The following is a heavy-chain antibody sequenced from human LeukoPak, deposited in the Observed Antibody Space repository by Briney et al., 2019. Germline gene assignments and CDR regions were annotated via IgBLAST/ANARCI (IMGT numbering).Heavy chain of an antibody. CDR3: ARGDILTGYYNGVGAFDI. V-gene: IGHV4-59*08. CDR2: IYHSGST. D-gene: IGHD3-9*01. CDR1: GGSISSYY. Sequence: SETLSLTCTVSGGSISSYYWSWIRQPPGKGLEWIGYIYHSGSTYYNPSLKSRVTISVDTSKNQFSLKLSSVTAADTAVYYCARGDILTGYYNGVGAFDIWGQGTMVTVSS. J-gene: IGHJ3*02.